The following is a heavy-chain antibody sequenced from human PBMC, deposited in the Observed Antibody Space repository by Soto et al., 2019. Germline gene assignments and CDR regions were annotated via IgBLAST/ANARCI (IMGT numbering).Heavy chain of an antibody. Sequence: GGSLRLSCAASGFTFSGFDMHWVRQPTGKGLEWVSSIGTAGDTYYAVSVKGRFTISRDNAKNSLSLQMNSLRAGDMAVYFCAKSQEIGTHFFDSWGQGTQVTVSS. CDR3: AKSQEIGTHFFDS. CDR1: GFTFSGFD. CDR2: IGTAGDT. J-gene: IGHJ4*02. V-gene: IGHV3-13*01. D-gene: IGHD6-13*01.